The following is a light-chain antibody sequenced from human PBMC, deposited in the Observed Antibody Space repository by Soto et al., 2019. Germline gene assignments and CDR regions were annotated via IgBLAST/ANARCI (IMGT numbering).Light chain of an antibody. V-gene: IGLV2-14*01. CDR2: EVG. CDR3: SSYTSRSTLGV. J-gene: IGLJ2*01. Sequence: QSALTQPASVSGSPGQSITISCTGTSSDVGGYNYVSWYQQHPGKAPKLMIYEVGNRPSGVSNRFSGSKSGNTASLTISGLQAEDEADYYCSSYTSRSTLGVFGGGTKLTVL. CDR1: SSDVGGYNY.